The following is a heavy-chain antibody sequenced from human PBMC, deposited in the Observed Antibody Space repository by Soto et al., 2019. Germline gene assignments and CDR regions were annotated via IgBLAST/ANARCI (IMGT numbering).Heavy chain of an antibody. CDR3: ARVEQQLVLDY. D-gene: IGHD6-13*01. V-gene: IGHV4-30-2*01. Sequence: SETLSLTCAVSGGSISSGGYCWSWIRQPPGKGLEWIGYIYHSGSTYYNPSLKSRVTISVDRSKNQFSLKLSSVTAADTAVYYCARVEQQLVLDYWGQGTLVTVSS. J-gene: IGHJ4*02. CDR1: GGSISSGGYC. CDR2: IYHSGST.